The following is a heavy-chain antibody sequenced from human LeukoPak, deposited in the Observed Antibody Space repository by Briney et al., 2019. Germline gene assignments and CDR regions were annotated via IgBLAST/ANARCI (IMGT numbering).Heavy chain of an antibody. CDR2: LSYDGSNE. D-gene: IGHD3-10*01. V-gene: IGHV3-30*03. J-gene: IGHJ4*02. Sequence: GGSLRLSCAASGFPFSSYGMHWIRQAPVKGLEWVAVLSYDGSNEYYADSVKGRFTISRDNSKNTLYLQMNSLRVEDTAVYYCAGSWFYRDYFEYWGQGTLVTVSS. CDR3: AGSWFYRDYFEY. CDR1: GFPFSSYG.